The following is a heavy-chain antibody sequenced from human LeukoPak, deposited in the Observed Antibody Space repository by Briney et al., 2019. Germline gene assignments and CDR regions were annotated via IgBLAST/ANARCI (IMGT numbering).Heavy chain of an antibody. J-gene: IGHJ5*02. D-gene: IGHD3-22*01. CDR3: VRIYDTGGYGYNWYDP. Sequence: PGGSLRLSCAASGFTSDDYGMSWVRQAPGKWPEWVSGINWNGGSTGYADSVKGRFTISRDNAKNSLYLQMNSLRCDENAVYYCVRIYDTGGYGYNWYDPWGHGTRVTVSS. V-gene: IGHV3-20*04. CDR1: GFTSDDYG. CDR2: INWNGGST.